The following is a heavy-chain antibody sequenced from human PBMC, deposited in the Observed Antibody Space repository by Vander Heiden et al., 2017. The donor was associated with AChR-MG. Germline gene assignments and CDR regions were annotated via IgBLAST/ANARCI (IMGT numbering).Heavy chain of an antibody. Sequence: EVQLLVSRGGLVQPGRSLRLSCAASGFTCSSYAMSWVRQAPGRGLEWVSAISGSGGSTYYADSVKGRFTISRDNSKNTLYLQMNSLRAEDTAVYYCAKVIVMAQHWGQGTLVTVSS. V-gene: IGHV3-23*01. CDR2: ISGSGGST. J-gene: IGHJ4*02. CDR3: AKVIVMAQH. D-gene: IGHD2-15*01. CDR1: GFTCSSYA.